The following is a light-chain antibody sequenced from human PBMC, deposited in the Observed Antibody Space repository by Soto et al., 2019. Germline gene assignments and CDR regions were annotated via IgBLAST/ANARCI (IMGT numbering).Light chain of an antibody. CDR3: SSFADGFNVV. V-gene: IGLV2-14*01. J-gene: IGLJ2*01. Sequence: QSALTQPASVSGSPGQSITISCTGTSSDVGGYNYVSWYQQHPGKAPKLMIYEVSNRPSGVSNRFSGSKSGNTASLTISGLQPEDEAEYFCSSFADGFNVVFGGGTKLTVL. CDR2: EVS. CDR1: SSDVGGYNY.